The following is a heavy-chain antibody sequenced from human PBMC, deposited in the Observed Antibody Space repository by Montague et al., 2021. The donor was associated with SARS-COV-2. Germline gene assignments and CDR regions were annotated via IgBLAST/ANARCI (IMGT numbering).Heavy chain of an antibody. D-gene: IGHD3-10*01. Sequence: SETLSLTCAVYGGSFSGYYWSWIRQPPEKGLEWIGEINQSGRTNNNPSLKSRVIISVDTSKNQFSLKLSSVTAADTAVYYCARGGSSLWGVTVSADLDYWGQGILVIVSS. J-gene: IGHJ4*02. CDR2: INQSGRT. CDR1: GGSFSGYY. CDR3: ARGGSSLWGVTVSADLDY. V-gene: IGHV4-34*01.